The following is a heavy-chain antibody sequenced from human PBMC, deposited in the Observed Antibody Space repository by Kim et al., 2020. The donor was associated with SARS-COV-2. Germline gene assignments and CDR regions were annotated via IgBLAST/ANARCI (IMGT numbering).Heavy chain of an antibody. CDR2: IGSDYST. CDR3: VKDLHYYSAMDV. Sequence: GGSLRLSCAASGFTFSSNAMGWVRQAPGKGLEWVSGIGSDYSTHYADSVKGRFTISRDNSKNTLYLQMNSLRAEDTALYYCVKDLHYYSAMDVWGQGTT. CDR1: GFTFSSNA. V-gene: IGHV3-23*01. J-gene: IGHJ6*02. D-gene: IGHD3-10*01.